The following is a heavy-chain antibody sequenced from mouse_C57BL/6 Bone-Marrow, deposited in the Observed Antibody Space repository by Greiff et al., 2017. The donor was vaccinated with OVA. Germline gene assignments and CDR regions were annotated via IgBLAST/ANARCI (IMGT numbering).Heavy chain of an antibody. Sequence: EVKLVESGGGLVKPGGSLKLSCAASGFTFSSYTMSWVRQTPEKRLEWVATISGGGGNTYYPDSVKGRFTISSANAKNTLYLQRSNLRTEDTALKYSARRRTITTVWGFDYWGQGTTLTVSS. CDR3: ARRRTITTVWGFDY. V-gene: IGHV5-9*01. D-gene: IGHD1-1*01. CDR2: ISGGGGNT. J-gene: IGHJ2*01. CDR1: GFTFSSYT.